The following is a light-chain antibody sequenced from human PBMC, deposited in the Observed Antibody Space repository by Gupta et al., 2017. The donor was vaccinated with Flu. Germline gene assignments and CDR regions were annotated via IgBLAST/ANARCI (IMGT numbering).Light chain of an antibody. CDR2: MAS. V-gene: IGKV1-5*03. Sequence: PITLSASVGDRVTITCRASERIRNWLDWYQQKPGKAPNLLIYMASSLESGVPSRFSGSGYGTEFTLTISSLQPEDSATYYCQQDDTYLGTFGQGTKLEIK. CDR1: ERIRNW. J-gene: IGKJ2*01. CDR3: QQDDTYLGT.